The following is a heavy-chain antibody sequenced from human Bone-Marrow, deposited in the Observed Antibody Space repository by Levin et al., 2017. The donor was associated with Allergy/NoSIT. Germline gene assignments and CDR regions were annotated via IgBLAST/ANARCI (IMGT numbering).Heavy chain of an antibody. V-gene: IGHV3-53*01. CDR3: ARVRFPGYHGSGSYYNEYYFDS. CDR1: GFTVSGYY. J-gene: IGHJ4*02. Sequence: PGGSLRLSCAASGFTVSGYYLSWVRQAPGKGLEWVSTIYDAGRTYYADSVKGRFTISRDNPKDTLYLQMNSLRADDTAVYYCARVRFPGYHGSGSYYNEYYFDSWGQGTLVTVSS. D-gene: IGHD3-10*01. CDR2: IYDAGRT.